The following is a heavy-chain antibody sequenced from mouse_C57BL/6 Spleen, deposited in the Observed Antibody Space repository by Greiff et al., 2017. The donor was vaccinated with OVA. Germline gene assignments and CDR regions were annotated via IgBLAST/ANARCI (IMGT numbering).Heavy chain of an antibody. CDR1: GYTFTSYW. J-gene: IGHJ3*01. V-gene: IGHV1-55*01. D-gene: IGHD3-2*02. CDR2: IYPGSGST. CDR3: ARGEDSSGYFFAY. Sequence: VQLQQPGAELVKPGASVKMSCKASGYTFTSYWITWVKQRPGQGLEWIGDIYPGSGSTNYNEKFKSKATLTVDTSSSTAYMQLSSLTSEDSAVYYCARGEDSSGYFFAYWGQGTLVTVSA.